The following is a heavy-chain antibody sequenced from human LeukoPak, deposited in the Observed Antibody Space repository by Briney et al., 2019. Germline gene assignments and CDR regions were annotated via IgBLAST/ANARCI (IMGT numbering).Heavy chain of an antibody. J-gene: IGHJ2*01. CDR3: ARVSSSWYQDWYFDL. D-gene: IGHD6-13*01. V-gene: IGHV4-4*07. Sequence: SETLSLTCTVSGGSISSYYWSWIRQPAGKGLEWIGRIYTSESPTYNPSLKSRVTMSLDTSKNQFSLKLSSVTAADTAVYYCARVSSSWYQDWYFDLWGRGALVTVSS. CDR1: GGSISSYY. CDR2: IYTSESP.